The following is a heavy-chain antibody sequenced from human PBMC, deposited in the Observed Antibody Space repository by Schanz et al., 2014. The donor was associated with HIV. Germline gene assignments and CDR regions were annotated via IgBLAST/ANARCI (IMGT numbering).Heavy chain of an antibody. CDR1: GFTFSTYA. CDR2: MRGSDDST. Sequence: VQLVESGGGVVQPGRSLRLSCVASGFTFSTYAMSWVRQAPGKGLEGVSGMRGSDDSTFYADSVKGRFTISRDNSKNTLYFQMNSLRAEDTAIYYCAKTSYGWYFDYWGQGTLVTVSS. J-gene: IGHJ4*02. V-gene: IGHV3-23*04. D-gene: IGHD6-19*01. CDR3: AKTSYGWYFDY.